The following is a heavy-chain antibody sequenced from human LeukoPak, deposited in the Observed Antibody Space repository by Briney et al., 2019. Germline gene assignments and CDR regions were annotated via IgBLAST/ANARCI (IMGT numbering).Heavy chain of an antibody. D-gene: IGHD4-17*01. V-gene: IGHV4-59*01. CDR1: GGSISSYY. Sequence: PSETLSLTCTVSGGSISSYYWSWIRQPPGKGLEWIGYIYYSGSSNYNPSLKSRVTISVDTSKNQFSLKLSSVTAADTAVYYCARARGDYRWFDPWGQGTQGTVSS. J-gene: IGHJ5*02. CDR3: ARARGDYRWFDP. CDR2: IYYSGSS.